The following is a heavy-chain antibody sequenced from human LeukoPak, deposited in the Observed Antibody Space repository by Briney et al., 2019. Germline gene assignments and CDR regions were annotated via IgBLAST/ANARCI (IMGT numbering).Heavy chain of an antibody. J-gene: IGHJ2*01. CDR3: RYYDSSGYPNFYWYFDL. D-gene: IGHD3-22*01. V-gene: IGHV4-59*01. CDR2: IYYSGST. Sequence: SETLSLTCTVSGGSISSYYWSWVRQPPGKGLEWIGYIYYSGSTNYNPSLKSRVTISVDTSKNQFSLKLSSVTAADTAVYYCRYYDSSGYPNFYWYFDLWGRGTLVTVSS. CDR1: GGSISSYY.